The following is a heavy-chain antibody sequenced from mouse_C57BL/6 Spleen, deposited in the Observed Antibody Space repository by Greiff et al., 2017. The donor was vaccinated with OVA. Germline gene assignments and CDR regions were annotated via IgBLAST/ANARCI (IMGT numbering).Heavy chain of an antibody. CDR1: GYTFTDYE. D-gene: IGHD2-2*01. Sequence: VQLQESGAELVRPGASVTLSCKASGYTFTDYEMHWVKQTPVHGLEWIGAIDPETGGTAYNQKFKGKAILTADKSSSTAYMELRSLTSEDSAVYYCTRHGYDGYYYAMDYWGQGTSVTVSS. J-gene: IGHJ4*01. V-gene: IGHV1-15*01. CDR2: IDPETGGT. CDR3: TRHGYDGYYYAMDY.